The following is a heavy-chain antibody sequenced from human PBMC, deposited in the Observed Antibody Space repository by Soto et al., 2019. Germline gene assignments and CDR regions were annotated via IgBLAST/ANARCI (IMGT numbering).Heavy chain of an antibody. J-gene: IGHJ6*02. V-gene: IGHV1-69*06. CDR1: GGTFSSYA. Sequence: SVKVSCKASGGTFSSYAISWVRQAPGQGLEWMGGIIPIFGTANYAQKFQGRVTITADKSTSTAYMELSSLRSEDTAVYYCARDVLGLNYDFWSGYPMDVWGQGTKVTVSS. CDR3: ARDVLGLNYDFWSGYPMDV. CDR2: IIPIFGTA. D-gene: IGHD3-3*01.